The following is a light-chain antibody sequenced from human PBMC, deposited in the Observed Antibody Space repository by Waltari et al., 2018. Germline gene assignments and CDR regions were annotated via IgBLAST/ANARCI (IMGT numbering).Light chain of an antibody. CDR1: QGLNSW. V-gene: IGKV1-12*01. J-gene: IGKJ4*01. Sequence: DIQMTQSPSSVSASVGDRVTITCRASQGLNSWLAWYQQKPGKAPKLVIYAASNLQNGVPSGFSASGSGTEFILTISSLQPEDFAPYYCQQGDLFPLTFGSGTRVTIK. CDR3: QQGDLFPLT. CDR2: AAS.